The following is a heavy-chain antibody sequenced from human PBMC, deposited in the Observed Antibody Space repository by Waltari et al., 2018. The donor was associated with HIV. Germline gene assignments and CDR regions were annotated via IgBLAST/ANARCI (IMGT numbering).Heavy chain of an antibody. CDR1: GFTLTNAW. V-gene: IGHV3-15*01. D-gene: IGHD2-15*01. CDR2: IKSEDDGGTT. Sequence: EVQLVESGGGLVKPGESLRLSCAASGFTLTNAWMSWVRQAPGKGLGGVCHIKSEDDGGTTDYAATVKGRFTISRDDSKNALYLQMNSLKTEDTALYYCTSTGGGITDYWGQGTLVTVSS. CDR3: TSTGGGITDY. J-gene: IGHJ4*02.